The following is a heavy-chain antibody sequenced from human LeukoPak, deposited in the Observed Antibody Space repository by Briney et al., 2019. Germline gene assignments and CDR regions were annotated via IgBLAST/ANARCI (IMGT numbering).Heavy chain of an antibody. CDR3: ARDLGATKPYFDY. V-gene: IGHV1-2*02. Sequence: GASVKVSCKASGYTFTGYYMHWVRQAPGQGLEWMGWINPKSGGTNYAQKFQGRVTMTRDTSTSTVYMELSSLRSEDTAVYYCARDLGATKPYFDYWGQGTLVTVSS. CDR2: INPKSGGT. J-gene: IGHJ4*02. D-gene: IGHD1-26*01. CDR1: GYTFTGYY.